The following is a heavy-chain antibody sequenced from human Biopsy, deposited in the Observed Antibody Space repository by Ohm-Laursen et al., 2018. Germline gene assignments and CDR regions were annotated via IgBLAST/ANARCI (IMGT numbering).Heavy chain of an antibody. J-gene: IGHJ6*02. CDR2: ISGYNGNT. D-gene: IGHD3-10*01. Sequence: ASVKVSCNASGYTYTSYGISWVRQAPGQGPEWMGWISGYNGNTVYPQNHQGRVTLTTDTSTSTAYMELRSLRSDDMAIYYCTRDRHYASGSYAGMDVWGQGTRVTVSS. V-gene: IGHV1-18*03. CDR3: TRDRHYASGSYAGMDV. CDR1: GYTYTSYG.